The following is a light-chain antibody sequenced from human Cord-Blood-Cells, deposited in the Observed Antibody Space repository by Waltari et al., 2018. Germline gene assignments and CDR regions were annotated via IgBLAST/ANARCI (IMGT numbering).Light chain of an antibody. J-gene: IGLJ2*01. CDR3: QSYDSSLSGSVV. CDR1: SSNIGAGYD. V-gene: IGLV1-40*01. Sequence: QSVLTQPPSVSGAPGQRVTISSTGSSSNIGAGYDVHWYQQLPGTAPNLLIYVNRNRPSGVPDRFSGSKSGTSASLAITGLQAEDEADYYCQSYDSSLSGSVVFGGGTKLTVL. CDR2: VNR.